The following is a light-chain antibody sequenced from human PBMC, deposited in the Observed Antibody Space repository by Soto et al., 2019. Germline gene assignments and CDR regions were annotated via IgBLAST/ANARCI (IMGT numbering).Light chain of an antibody. J-gene: IGKJ1*01. CDR1: QSISSY. Sequence: DIQMTQSPSSLSASVGDRVTITCRASQSISSYLNWYQQRPGKAPKLLIYATSTLHSGVPSRFSGGGSGTDFILTISSLQPEDFAIYYCQQSYITPPWTFGQGTKVE. V-gene: IGKV1-39*01. CDR2: ATS. CDR3: QQSYITPPWT.